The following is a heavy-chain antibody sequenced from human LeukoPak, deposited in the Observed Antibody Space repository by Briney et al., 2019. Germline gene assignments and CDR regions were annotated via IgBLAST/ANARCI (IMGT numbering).Heavy chain of an antibody. CDR1: GYTFTSYD. CDR3: ARGSVTVLYYYYYDMDV. CDR2: MNPNSGNT. Sequence: ASVKVSCKASGYTFTSYDINWVRQATGQGLEWMGWMNPNSGNTGYAQKFQGRVTMTRNTSISTAYMELSSLRSEDTAVYYCARGSVTVLYYYYYDMDVWGQGTTVTVSS. D-gene: IGHD4-11*01. J-gene: IGHJ6*02. V-gene: IGHV1-8*01.